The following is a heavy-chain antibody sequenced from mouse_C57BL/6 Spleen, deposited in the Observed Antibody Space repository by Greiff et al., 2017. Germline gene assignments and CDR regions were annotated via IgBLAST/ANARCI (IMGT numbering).Heavy chain of an antibody. CDR1: GYAFSSSW. CDR3: ARDYYGSSPDAMDY. D-gene: IGHD1-1*01. CDR2: IYPGDGDT. J-gene: IGHJ4*01. V-gene: IGHV1-82*01. Sequence: QVQLKESGPELVKPGASVKISCKASGYAFSSSWMNWVKQRPGKGLEWIGRIYPGDGDTNYNGKFKGKATLTADKSSSTAYMQLSSLTSEDSAVYFCARDYYGSSPDAMDYWGQGTSVTVSS.